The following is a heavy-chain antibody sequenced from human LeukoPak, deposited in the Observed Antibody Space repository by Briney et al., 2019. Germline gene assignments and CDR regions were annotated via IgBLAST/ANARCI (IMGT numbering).Heavy chain of an antibody. J-gene: IGHJ4*02. CDR3: ARVYFDYFDY. V-gene: IGHV3-7*03. Sequence: GGSLRLSCAASDFTFSTYWMSWVRQAPGKGLEWVANIKQDGSEKYYVDSVKGRFTISRDNSKNTLYLQMNSLRAEDTAVYYCARVYFDYFDYWGQETLVTVSS. CDR2: IKQDGSEK. D-gene: IGHD2/OR15-2a*01. CDR1: DFTFSTYW.